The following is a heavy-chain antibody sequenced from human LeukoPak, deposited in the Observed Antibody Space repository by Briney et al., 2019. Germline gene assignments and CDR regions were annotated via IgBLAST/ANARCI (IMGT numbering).Heavy chain of an antibody. J-gene: IGHJ6*03. Sequence: GGSLRLSCASSGFTFSSYPMHWVRQAPGKGLEWVAVIGYDGSHKYSADSVKGRFIVSRDNSDNTLYLQMNSLRPEDTAVYYCAKGGGYEAQYYYYYLDVWGKGTTVTISS. CDR1: GFTFSSYP. CDR2: IGYDGSHK. CDR3: AKGGGYEAQYYYYYLDV. V-gene: IGHV3-30*04. D-gene: IGHD5-12*01.